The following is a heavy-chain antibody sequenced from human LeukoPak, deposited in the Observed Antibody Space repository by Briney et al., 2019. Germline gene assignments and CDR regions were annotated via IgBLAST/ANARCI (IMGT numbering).Heavy chain of an antibody. CDR3: ARGGSDTAMAHDY. CDR2: INRGGSRT. V-gene: IGHV3-74*01. Sequence: GGSLRLSCAASGFTFSNAWMNWVRQAPGKGLMWVSRINRGGSRTDYADSVKGRFTISRDDAKNTLYLQLNSLRAEDTAVYFCARGGSDTAMAHDYWGQGTLVTVSS. D-gene: IGHD5-18*01. CDR1: GFTFSNAW. J-gene: IGHJ4*02.